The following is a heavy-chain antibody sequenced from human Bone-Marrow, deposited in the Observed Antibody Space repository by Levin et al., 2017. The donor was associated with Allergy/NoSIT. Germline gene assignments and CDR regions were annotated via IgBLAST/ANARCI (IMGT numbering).Heavy chain of an antibody. Sequence: GESLKISCTASGFTFSSYSMNWVRQAPGKGLEWVSSINPTGSDIYYADSVKGRFTISRHNARNSLYLQMNRLGVDDTAVYFCASPKTYNWQIDHWGQGTLVIVSS. CDR1: GFTFSSYS. J-gene: IGHJ5*02. CDR2: INPTGSDI. V-gene: IGHV3-21*01. D-gene: IGHD1-20*01. CDR3: ASPKTYNWQIDH.